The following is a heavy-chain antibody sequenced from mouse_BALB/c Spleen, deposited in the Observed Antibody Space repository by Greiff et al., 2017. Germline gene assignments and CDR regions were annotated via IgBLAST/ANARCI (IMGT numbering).Heavy chain of an antibody. Sequence: DVQLQESGPGLVKPSQSLSLTCTVTGYSITSDYAWNWIRQFPGNKLEWMGYISYSGSTSYNPSLKSRISITRDTSKNQFFLQLNSVTTEDTATYYCARWGNYGLAWFAYWGQGTLVTVSA. D-gene: IGHD2-1*01. J-gene: IGHJ3*01. CDR2: ISYSGST. CDR1: GYSITSDYA. CDR3: ARWGNYGLAWFAY. V-gene: IGHV3-2*02.